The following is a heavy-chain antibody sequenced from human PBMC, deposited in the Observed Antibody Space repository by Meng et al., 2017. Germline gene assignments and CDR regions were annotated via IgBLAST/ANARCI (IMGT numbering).Heavy chain of an antibody. J-gene: IGHJ4*02. CDR1: GGTFSSDA. CDR3: ARGVGYGGNSLYFDY. D-gene: IGHD4-23*01. V-gene: IGHV1-69*06. CDR2: IIPIFGTA. Sequence: QSGAEGKKPGSSGKVSCTASGGTFSSDAISWGRQAPGQGLEWRGGIIPIFGTANYAQKFQGRVTITADKSTSTAYMELSSLRSEDTAVYYCARGVGYGGNSLYFDYWGQGTLVTVSS.